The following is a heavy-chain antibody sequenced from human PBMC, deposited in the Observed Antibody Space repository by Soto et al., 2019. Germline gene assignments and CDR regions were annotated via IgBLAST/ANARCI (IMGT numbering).Heavy chain of an antibody. CDR3: ARLGRGAFDP. CDR2: IIPMLDKP. V-gene: IGHV1-69*01. Sequence: QVQLVQSGAEVRKPGSSVKVSCQASGDTFASDSIHWVRQAPGHGLEWIGGIIPMLDKPSYAQKFQDRVTMTADESANTVYMELRSLTSDDTAVYFCARLGRGAFDPWGPGTPVTVSS. J-gene: IGHJ5*02. CDR1: GDTFASDS. D-gene: IGHD7-27*01.